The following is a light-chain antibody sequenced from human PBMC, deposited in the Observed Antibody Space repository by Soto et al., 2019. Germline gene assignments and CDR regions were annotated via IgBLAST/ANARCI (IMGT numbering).Light chain of an antibody. CDR1: SSNIGSNT. V-gene: IGLV1-44*01. Sequence: QSVLTQPPSASGTPGQRVTISCSGSSSNIGSNTVNWYQQLPGTAPKLLIYSNNQRPSGVPDRFSGSKSGTSASLAISGLQAADEADYYCAAWDDSLNGGVFGGGTKVTVL. CDR3: AAWDDSLNGGV. J-gene: IGLJ3*02. CDR2: SNN.